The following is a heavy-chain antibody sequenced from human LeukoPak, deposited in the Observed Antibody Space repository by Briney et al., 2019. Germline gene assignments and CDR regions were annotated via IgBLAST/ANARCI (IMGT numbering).Heavy chain of an antibody. CDR3: ARGLRGAVVAATSRRNYYYYMDV. V-gene: IGHV3-48*01. CDR1: GFTFSSYS. Sequence: GGSLRLSCAASGFTFSSYSMNWVRQAPGKGLEWVSYISSSSSTIYYADSVKGRFTISRDNAKNSLYLQMNSLRSEDTAVYYCARGLRGAVVAATSRRNYYYYMDVWGKGTTVTVSS. J-gene: IGHJ6*03. CDR2: ISSSSSTI. D-gene: IGHD2-15*01.